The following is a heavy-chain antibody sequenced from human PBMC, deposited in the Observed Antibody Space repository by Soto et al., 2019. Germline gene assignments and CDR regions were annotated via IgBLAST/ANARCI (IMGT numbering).Heavy chain of an antibody. CDR2: IYYSGST. CDR1: GGSISSGGYY. D-gene: IGHD2-2*01. Sequence: QVQLQESGPGLVKPSQTLSLTCTVSGGSISSGGYYWSWIRQHPGKGLEWIGYIYYSGSTYYNPSLKSRVTISVDTSKNQFSLKLSSVTAADTAVYYCARVNPFKYQLLLSGRISAFDIWGQGTMVTVSS. V-gene: IGHV4-31*03. CDR3: ARVNPFKYQLLLSGRISAFDI. J-gene: IGHJ3*02.